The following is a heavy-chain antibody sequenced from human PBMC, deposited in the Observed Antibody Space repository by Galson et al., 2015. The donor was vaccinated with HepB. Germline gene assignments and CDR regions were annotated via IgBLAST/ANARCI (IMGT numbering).Heavy chain of an antibody. Sequence: QVQLQESGPGLVKPSETLSLTCTVSGGSISSGGYYWSWIRQHPGKGLEWIGYIYYSGSTYYNPSLKSRVTISVDTSKNQFSLKLSSVTAADTAVYYCASEGPGYCSSTSCHGGMDVWGKGTTVTVSS. V-gene: IGHV4-31*03. CDR1: GGSISSGGYY. J-gene: IGHJ6*03. CDR2: IYYSGST. D-gene: IGHD2-2*01. CDR3: ASEGPGYCSSTSCHGGMDV.